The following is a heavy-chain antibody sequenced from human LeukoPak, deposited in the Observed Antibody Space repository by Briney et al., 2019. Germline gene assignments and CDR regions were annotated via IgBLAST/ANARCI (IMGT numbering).Heavy chain of an antibody. D-gene: IGHD1-1*01. CDR1: GFTFSSYE. Sequence: PGGSLRLSCAASGFTFSSYEMNWVRQAPGKGLEWVSYISSSGSTIYYADPVKGRFTISRDNAKNSLYLQMNSLRAEDTAVYYCARDEYGTIFDYWGQGTLVTVSS. V-gene: IGHV3-48*03. CDR3: ARDEYGTIFDY. CDR2: ISSSGSTI. J-gene: IGHJ4*02.